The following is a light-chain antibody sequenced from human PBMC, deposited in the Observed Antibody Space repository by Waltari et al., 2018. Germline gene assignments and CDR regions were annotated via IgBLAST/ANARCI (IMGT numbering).Light chain of an antibody. J-gene: IGKJ2*01. CDR3: QHYINWPHT. Sequence: EIVMTQSPATLSVSPGERVTLSCRASRRIRSYLVWYQQKPGQAPRLLIYDAFTRATGIPARFSVSGSGTEFTLTISSLQSEDFAVYYCQHYINWPHTFGQGTKLEIK. V-gene: IGKV3-15*01. CDR2: DAF. CDR1: RRIRSY.